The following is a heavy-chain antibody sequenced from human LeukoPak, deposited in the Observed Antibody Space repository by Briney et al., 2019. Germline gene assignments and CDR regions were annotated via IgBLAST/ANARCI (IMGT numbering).Heavy chain of an antibody. CDR3: AKDQLEYCSGGTCYSFDY. D-gene: IGHD2-15*01. CDR2: ISYDGGNK. J-gene: IGHJ4*02. CDR1: GFTFSTYG. Sequence: GRSLRLSCSASGFTFSTYGMHWVRQAPGKGLEWVAVISYDGGNKYYADSVKGRFTISRDNSKNTLYLQMNSLRAEDTAVYYCAKDQLEYCSGGTCYSFDYWGQGTLVTVSS. V-gene: IGHV3-30*18.